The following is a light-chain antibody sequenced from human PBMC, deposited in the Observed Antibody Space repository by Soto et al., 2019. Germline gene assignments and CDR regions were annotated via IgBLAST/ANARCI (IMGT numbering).Light chain of an antibody. CDR3: QQYYQWHT. CDR2: GAS. V-gene: IGKV3-15*01. Sequence: EIVMTQSPATLSVSPGARATLSCRASQSVSSNLAWYQQKPGQAPRLLIYGASTRATGSPARFSGSGSGTEFTLTVSSAQSEDFAVYYCQQYYQWHTFGPGTKVDIK. J-gene: IGKJ3*01. CDR1: QSVSSN.